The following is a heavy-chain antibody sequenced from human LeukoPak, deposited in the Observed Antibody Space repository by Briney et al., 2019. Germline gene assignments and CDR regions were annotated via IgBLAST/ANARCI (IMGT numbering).Heavy chain of an antibody. J-gene: IGHJ1*01. CDR2: ISESGDIK. D-gene: IGHD6-25*01. Sequence: GGSLRLCCVASGFTFNGYVMSWVRRAPGKGLEWVSGISESGDIKIYAESVKGRFTISRDNSKNTLYLQMNSLRVEDTAIYYCTQVNGGAAIDTKYFQHWGPGTLVTVSS. CDR3: TQVNGGAAIDTKYFQH. V-gene: IGHV3-23*01. CDR1: GFTFNGYV.